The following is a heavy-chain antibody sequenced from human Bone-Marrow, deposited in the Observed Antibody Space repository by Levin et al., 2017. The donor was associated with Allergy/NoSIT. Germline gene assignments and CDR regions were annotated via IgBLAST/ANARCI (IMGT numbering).Heavy chain of an antibody. CDR1: GYSFNNYW. Sequence: KRGESLKISCKGSGYSFNNYWINWVRQMPGKGLEWLGAIDPSDSYTNYSPSFQGHVTISVDKSITTAYLQWGGLQTSDTAIYYCARHFFPRATGDLGYWGQGTLVTVSS. CDR3: ARHFFPRATGDLGY. D-gene: IGHD4-17*01. CDR2: IDPSDSYT. J-gene: IGHJ4*02. V-gene: IGHV5-10-1*01.